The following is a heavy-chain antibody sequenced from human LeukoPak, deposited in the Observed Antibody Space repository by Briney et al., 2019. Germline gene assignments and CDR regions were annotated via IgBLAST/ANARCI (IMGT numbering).Heavy chain of an antibody. CDR2: INPNSGGT. CDR1: GYTLTGYY. CDR3: ARFRVQVYQQLADFDY. V-gene: IGHV1-2*02. Sequence: ASVKVSCKASGYTLTGYYMHWVRQAPGQGLEWMGWINPNSGGTNYAQKFQGRVTMTRDTSISTAYMELSRLRSDDTAVYYCARFRVQVYQQLADFDYWGQGTLVTVSS. J-gene: IGHJ4*02. D-gene: IGHD6-13*01.